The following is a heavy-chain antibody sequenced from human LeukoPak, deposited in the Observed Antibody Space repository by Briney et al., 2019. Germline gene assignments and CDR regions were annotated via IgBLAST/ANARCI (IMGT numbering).Heavy chain of an antibody. J-gene: IGHJ4*02. Sequence: AASVKVSCKASGYTFTSYDLNWVRQATGQGLEWMGWMNPNTGNTGYAQKFQGRVTMTRNTSISTAYMELSRLRSDDTAVYYCARANYDILTGLLDYWGQGTLVTVSS. CDR2: MNPNTGNT. D-gene: IGHD3-9*01. CDR1: GYTFTSYD. CDR3: ARANYDILTGLLDY. V-gene: IGHV1-8*01.